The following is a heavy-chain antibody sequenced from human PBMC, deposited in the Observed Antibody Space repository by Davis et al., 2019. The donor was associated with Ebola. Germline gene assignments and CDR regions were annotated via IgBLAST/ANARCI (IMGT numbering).Heavy chain of an antibody. J-gene: IGHJ3*02. Sequence: ASVKVSCKASGYTFTGYYMHWVRQAPGQGLEWMGIINPSGGSTSYAQKFQGRVTMTRDTSTSTVYMELSSLRSEDTAVYYCARGLGGSGPPEAFDIWGQGTMVTVSS. CDR1: GYTFTGYY. CDR2: INPSGGST. D-gene: IGHD3-10*01. CDR3: ARGLGGSGPPEAFDI. V-gene: IGHV1-46*01.